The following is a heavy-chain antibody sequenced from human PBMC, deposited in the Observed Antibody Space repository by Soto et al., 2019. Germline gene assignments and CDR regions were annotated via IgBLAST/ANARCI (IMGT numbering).Heavy chain of an antibody. Sequence: SETLYLTCAGYGGCFSGYYWSWIRQSPGKGLEWIGEINHSGSTNYNPSLKSRVTISVDTPKNQFFLKLSSVTAADTAVYYCARARIVLTCTGLLTANYYYGMDVWGQGTTVTVSS. CDR2: INHSGST. D-gene: IGHD2-8*02. CDR1: GGCFSGYY. CDR3: ARARIVLTCTGLLTANYYYGMDV. V-gene: IGHV4-34*01. J-gene: IGHJ6*02.